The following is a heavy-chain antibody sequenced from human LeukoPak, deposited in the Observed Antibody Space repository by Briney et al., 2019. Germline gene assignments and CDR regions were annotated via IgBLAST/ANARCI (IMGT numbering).Heavy chain of an antibody. CDR1: GGSISSYY. CDR2: IYYSGST. CDR3: ARSRGEYYYGSGNIYYFDY. V-gene: IGHV4-59*01. Sequence: SETLSLTCTVSGGSISSYYWSWIRRPPGKGLEWIGYIYYSGSTNYNPSLKSRVTISVDTSKNQFSLKLSSVTAADTAVYYCARSRGEYYYGSGNIYYFDYWGQGTLVTVSS. J-gene: IGHJ4*02. D-gene: IGHD3-10*01.